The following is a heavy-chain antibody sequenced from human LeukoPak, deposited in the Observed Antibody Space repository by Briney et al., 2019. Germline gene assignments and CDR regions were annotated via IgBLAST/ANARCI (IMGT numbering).Heavy chain of an antibody. CDR2: IDTSGTT. D-gene: IGHD3-10*01. Sequence: ASETLSLTCTVSGGSISSYYCNWIRQPAGKGLEWIGRIDTSGTTNYNPSLKSRVTLSLDTSKNQCSLKVMSVTAADTAVYYCARAASGDAVYYYGSGRRYYSYYMDVWGKGTTVTISS. V-gene: IGHV4-4*07. CDR1: GGSISSYY. J-gene: IGHJ6*03. CDR3: ARAASGDAVYYYGSGRRYYSYYMDV.